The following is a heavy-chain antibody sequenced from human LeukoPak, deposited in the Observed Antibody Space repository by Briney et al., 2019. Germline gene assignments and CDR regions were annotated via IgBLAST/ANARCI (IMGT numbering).Heavy chain of an antibody. CDR2: ISGNGGST. CDR1: GFTVSSTY. CDR3: AKDRLSNGDPAGY. V-gene: IGHV3-23*01. Sequence: GGSLRLSCAASGFTVSSTYMSWVRQAPGKGLEWVSSISGNGGSTYYADSVKGRFTISRDNSKNTLYLQMNSLRAEDTAIYYCAKDRLSNGDPAGYWGQGTLVTVSS. J-gene: IGHJ4*02. D-gene: IGHD4-17*01.